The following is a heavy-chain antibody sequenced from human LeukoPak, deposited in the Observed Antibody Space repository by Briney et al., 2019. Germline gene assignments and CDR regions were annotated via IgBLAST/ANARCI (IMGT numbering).Heavy chain of an antibody. J-gene: IGHJ4*02. V-gene: IGHV1-18*01. Sequence: ASVKVSCKASGYTFTGYGISWVRQAPGQGLEWMGWISAYNGNTNYAQKLQGRVTMTTDTSTSTAYMELRSLRSDDTAVYYCTRESTGMATTPSDYWGQGTLVTVSS. CDR1: GYTFTGYG. D-gene: IGHD5-24*01. CDR2: ISAYNGNT. CDR3: TRESTGMATTPSDY.